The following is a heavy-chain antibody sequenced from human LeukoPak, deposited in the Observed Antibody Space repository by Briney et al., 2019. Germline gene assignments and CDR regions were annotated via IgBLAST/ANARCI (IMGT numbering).Heavy chain of an antibody. Sequence: GESLKISCKGSGYSFTTYWIGWVRQMPGKGLEWMGIIYPSDSDTRYSPSFQGQVTISADKSISTAYLQWSSLKASDTAMYYCARRLYDSGWYLDYWGQGTLVTVSS. V-gene: IGHV5-51*01. J-gene: IGHJ4*02. CDR2: IYPSDSDT. CDR1: GYSFTTYW. D-gene: IGHD6-19*01. CDR3: ARRLYDSGWYLDY.